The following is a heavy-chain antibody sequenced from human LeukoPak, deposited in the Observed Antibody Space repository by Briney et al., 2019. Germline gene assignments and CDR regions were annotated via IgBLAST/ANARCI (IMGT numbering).Heavy chain of an antibody. Sequence: RPSETLSLTCTVSGGSINNYYWSWIRQPAGKGLEWIGRIYTRGSTNYNPSLKSRVTMSVDTSKNQFSLKLSSVTAADTAVYYCARLRLLHRVVVPAASAGWFDPWGQGTLVTVSS. V-gene: IGHV4-4*07. J-gene: IGHJ5*02. D-gene: IGHD2-2*01. CDR1: GGSINNYY. CDR3: ARLRLLHRVVVPAASAGWFDP. CDR2: IYTRGST.